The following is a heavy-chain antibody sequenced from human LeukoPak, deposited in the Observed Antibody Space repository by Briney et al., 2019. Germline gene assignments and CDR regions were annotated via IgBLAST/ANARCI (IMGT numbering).Heavy chain of an antibody. Sequence: HWASVKVSCKASGYTFTSYGISWVRQAPGQGLEWMGWISAYNGNTNYAQKLQGRVTMTTDTSTSIAYMELRSLRSDDTAVYYCARHYYDILTGYSDYWGQGTLVTVSS. CDR1: GYTFTSYG. J-gene: IGHJ4*02. CDR2: ISAYNGNT. V-gene: IGHV1-18*04. D-gene: IGHD3-9*01. CDR3: ARHYYDILTGYSDY.